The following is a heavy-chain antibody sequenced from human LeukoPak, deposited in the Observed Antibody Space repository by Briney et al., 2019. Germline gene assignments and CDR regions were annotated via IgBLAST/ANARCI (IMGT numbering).Heavy chain of an antibody. CDR3: ARDDYGGTRY. Sequence: PGRSLRLSCAASGFTFSNYWMSWVRQAPGKGLEWVANIKQDGNEKYYVDSVKGRFTISRDNAKNSLYLQMNSLRAEDTAVYYCARDDYGGTRYWGQGTLVTVSS. J-gene: IGHJ4*02. D-gene: IGHD4/OR15-4a*01. V-gene: IGHV3-7*01. CDR1: GFTFSNYW. CDR2: IKQDGNEK.